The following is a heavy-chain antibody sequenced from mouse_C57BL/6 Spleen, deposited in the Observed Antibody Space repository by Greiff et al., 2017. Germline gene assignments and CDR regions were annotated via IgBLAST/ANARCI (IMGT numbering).Heavy chain of an antibody. CDR2: IWSGGST. D-gene: IGHD2-5*01. CDR3: ARKSNEYAMDY. J-gene: IGHJ4*01. CDR1: GFSLTSYG. V-gene: IGHV2-2*01. Sequence: QVQLQQSGPGLVQPSQSLSITCTVSGFSLTSYGVHWVRQSPGKGLEWLGVIWSGGSTDYNAAFISRLSISKDNSKSQVFFKMNSLQADDTAIYDCARKSNEYAMDYWGQGTSVTVSS.